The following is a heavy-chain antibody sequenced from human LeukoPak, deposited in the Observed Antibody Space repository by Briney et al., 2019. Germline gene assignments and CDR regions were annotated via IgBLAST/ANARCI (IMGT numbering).Heavy chain of an antibody. CDR3: AKVSRIYSGYDSTY. V-gene: IGHV3-23*01. J-gene: IGHJ4*02. D-gene: IGHD5-12*01. CDR1: GFTFSSYA. CDR2: ISGSGGST. Sequence: GGSLRLSCAASGFTFSSYAMSWVRQAPGKGLEWVSAISGSGGSTYYADSVKGRFTISRDNSKNTLYLQMNSLRAEDTAVYYCAKVSRIYSGYDSTYWGQGTLVTVSS.